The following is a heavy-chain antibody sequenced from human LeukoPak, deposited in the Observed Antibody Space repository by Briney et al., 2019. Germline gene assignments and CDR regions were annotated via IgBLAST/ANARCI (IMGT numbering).Heavy chain of an antibody. CDR1: GXSFSSHW. Sequence: PGGSLRLSWAASGXSFSSHWVYWVRQPPEKGLVWVPRIKTDGSITTYADSVRGRFTISRDNAKNTLYLQMNSLRAEDTAVYYCARGGRDIAALDYWGQGTLATVSS. CDR3: ARGGRDIAALDY. J-gene: IGHJ4*02. V-gene: IGHV3-74*01. D-gene: IGHD6-6*01. CDR2: IKTDGSIT.